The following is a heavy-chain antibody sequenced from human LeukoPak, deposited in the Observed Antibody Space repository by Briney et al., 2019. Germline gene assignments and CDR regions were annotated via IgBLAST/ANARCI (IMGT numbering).Heavy chain of an antibody. V-gene: IGHV3-30*04. CDR2: ISYDGSNK. D-gene: IGHD6-13*01. J-gene: IGHJ4*02. CDR1: GFTFSSYA. CDR3: ASDSDYSS. Sequence: GRSLRLSCAASGFTFSSYAMHWVRQAPGKGLEWVAVISYDGSNKYYADSVKGRFTISRDNSENTLYLQMNSLRAEDTAVYYCASDSDYSSWGQGTLVTVSS.